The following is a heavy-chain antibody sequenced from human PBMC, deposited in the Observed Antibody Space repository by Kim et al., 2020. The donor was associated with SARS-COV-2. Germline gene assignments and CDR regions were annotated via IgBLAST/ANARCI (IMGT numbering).Heavy chain of an antibody. D-gene: IGHD3-16*01. CDR1: GFTFRSCA. CDR3: ARDAWSRLGGVTYF. V-gene: IGHV3-30-3*01. Sequence: GGSLRLSCAASGFTFRSCAMHWVRQAPGKGLEWVAVISYDGSNKNYADSVKGRFTISRDNYKNTLYLQRNSLRPEDTALYYCARDAWSRLGGVTYF. J-gene: IGHJ1*01. CDR2: ISYDGSNK.